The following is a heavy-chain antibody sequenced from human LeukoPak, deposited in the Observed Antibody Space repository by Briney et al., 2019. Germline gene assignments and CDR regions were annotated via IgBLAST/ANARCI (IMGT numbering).Heavy chain of an antibody. Sequence: TGGSLRLSCAASGFTFRTYGMNWVRQGPGKGLEWVSYISSGSSTIFYADSVKGRFTISRDNSKNTLYLQMDSLRAEDTAVYYCARDPGVRWLVGFDYWGQGTLVTVSS. CDR2: ISSGSSTI. CDR3: ARDPGVRWLVGFDY. D-gene: IGHD6-19*01. V-gene: IGHV3-48*01. J-gene: IGHJ4*02. CDR1: GFTFRTYG.